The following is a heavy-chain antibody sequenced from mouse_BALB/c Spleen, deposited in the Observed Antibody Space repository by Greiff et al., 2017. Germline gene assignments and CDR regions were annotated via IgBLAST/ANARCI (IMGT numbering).Heavy chain of an antibody. CDR1: GYTFTSYW. CDR3: ARGITTGAWFAY. V-gene: IGHV1-7*01. D-gene: IGHD2-4*01. J-gene: IGHJ3*01. Sequence: QVQLKQSGAELAKPGASVKMSCKASGYTFTSYWMHWVKQRPGQGLEWIGYINPSTGYTEYNQKFKDKATLTADKSSSTAYMQLSSLTSEDSAVYYCARGITTGAWFAYWGQGTLVTVSA. CDR2: INPSTGYT.